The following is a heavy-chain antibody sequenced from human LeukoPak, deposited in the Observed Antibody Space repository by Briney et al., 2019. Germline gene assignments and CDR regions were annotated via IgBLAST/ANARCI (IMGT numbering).Heavy chain of an antibody. CDR1: GFTFSTYG. D-gene: IGHD5-18*01. J-gene: IGHJ3*02. CDR2: IRYDGSNK. V-gene: IGHV3-30*02. CDR3: AKDQGYNYDYSDAFDI. Sequence: GGSLRLSCAASGFTFSTYGMHWGRQAPGKGLEWVAFIRYDGSNKYYADSVKGRFTISRDNSKNTLYLQMNTLRAEDTAVYYCAKDQGYNYDYSDAFDIWGQGTMVTVSS.